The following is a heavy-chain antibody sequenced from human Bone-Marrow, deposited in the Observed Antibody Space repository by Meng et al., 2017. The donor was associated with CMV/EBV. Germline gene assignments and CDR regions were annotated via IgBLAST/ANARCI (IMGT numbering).Heavy chain of an antibody. Sequence: SQTLSLTCAISGDSVSSNSAAWNWIRQSPPRGLEWLGRTYYRSKWGTDYGVSVKGRLTITSDTSKNQFFLHLNSVTPEDTAVYYCARAVGAGKGWFDPWGQGTLVTVSS. CDR1: GDSVSSNSAA. V-gene: IGHV6-1*01. CDR2: TYYRSKWGT. CDR3: ARAVGAGKGWFDP. J-gene: IGHJ5*02. D-gene: IGHD1-26*01.